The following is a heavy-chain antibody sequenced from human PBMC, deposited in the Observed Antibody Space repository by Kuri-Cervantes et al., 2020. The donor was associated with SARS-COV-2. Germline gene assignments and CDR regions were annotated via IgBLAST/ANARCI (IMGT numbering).Heavy chain of an antibody. J-gene: IGHJ6*03. CDR1: GFTFSSYG. Sequence: GESLKISCAASGFTFSSYGMHWVRQAPGKGLEWVAFIRYDGSNKYYADSVKGRFTISRDNSKNTLYLQMNSLRAEDTAVYYCAKTNSSSWYYYYYYMDVWGKGTTVTVSS. CDR3: AKTNSSSWYYYYYYMDV. V-gene: IGHV3-30*02. CDR2: IRYDGSNK. D-gene: IGHD6-13*01.